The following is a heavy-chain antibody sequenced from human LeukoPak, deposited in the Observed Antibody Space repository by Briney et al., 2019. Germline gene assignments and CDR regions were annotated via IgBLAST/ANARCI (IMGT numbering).Heavy chain of an antibody. CDR2: ISPILGAA. CDR3: ARGRMGDY. J-gene: IGHJ4*02. CDR1: GGTFATYA. V-gene: IGHV1-69*13. Sequence: ASVKVSCKASGGTFATYAINWVRQAPGQGLEWMGGISPILGAANSAQKFQGKVTITADESTSTAYMELSSLTSEDTAVYYCARGRMGDYWGQGTLVTVSS. D-gene: IGHD1-14*01.